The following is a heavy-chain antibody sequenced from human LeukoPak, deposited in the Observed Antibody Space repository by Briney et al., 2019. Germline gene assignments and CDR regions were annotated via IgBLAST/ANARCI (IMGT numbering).Heavy chain of an antibody. CDR3: ARIPVIFSWPFDY. D-gene: IGHD6-13*01. V-gene: IGHV4-59*08. CDR2: IYSSGTT. CDR1: GGSMTNFY. J-gene: IGHJ4*02. Sequence: SETLSLTCTVSGGSMTNFYWTWIRQPPGKGREWIGYIYSSGTTNYNPSLKSRVTISVDTSKSQFSLELSSVTAADTAVYYCARIPVIFSWPFDYWGQGTLVTVSS.